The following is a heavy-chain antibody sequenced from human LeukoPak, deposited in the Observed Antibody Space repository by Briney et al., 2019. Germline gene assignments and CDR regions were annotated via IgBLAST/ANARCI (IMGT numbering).Heavy chain of an antibody. CDR3: AKVGSGWYYFDY. J-gene: IGHJ4*02. CDR2: ISGRGVST. D-gene: IGHD6-19*01. V-gene: IGHV3-23*01. Sequence: GGCLRLSCAASGFTLSSYVMSWVRQAPGKGLEWVSGISGRGVSTYYADSVKGRFTISRDNSKNTLYLQMNSLRAEDTAVYYCAKVGSGWYYFDYWGQGSLVTVSS. CDR1: GFTLSSYV.